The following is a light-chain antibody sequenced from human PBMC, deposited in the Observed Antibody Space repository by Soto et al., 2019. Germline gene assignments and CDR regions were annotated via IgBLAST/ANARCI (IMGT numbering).Light chain of an antibody. CDR1: SGHSSYA. CDR3: QTWGTGIRV. Sequence: QPVLTQSPSASASLGASVKLTCTLSSGHSSYAIAWHQQQPEEGPRYLMRLNSDGSHSKGDGIPDRFSGSASGAERYLTISSLQSEDEADYYSQTWGTGIRVFGGGTKLTVL. J-gene: IGLJ3*02. V-gene: IGLV4-69*01. CDR2: LNSDGSH.